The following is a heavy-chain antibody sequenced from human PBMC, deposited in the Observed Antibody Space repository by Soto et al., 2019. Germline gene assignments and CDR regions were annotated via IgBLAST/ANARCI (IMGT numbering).Heavy chain of an antibody. Sequence: GGSLRLSCVGSGFSFSNYAMDWVRQAPGKGLEWVSYISLSSSNIHYADSVQGRFTISRDNAKNSMYLQMNSLRAEDTAVYYCARYPSRGSYWARYIDLWGRGTLVTVSS. CDR3: ARYPSRGSYWARYIDL. CDR2: ISLSSSNI. CDR1: GFSFSNYA. J-gene: IGHJ2*01. V-gene: IGHV3-48*01. D-gene: IGHD1-26*01.